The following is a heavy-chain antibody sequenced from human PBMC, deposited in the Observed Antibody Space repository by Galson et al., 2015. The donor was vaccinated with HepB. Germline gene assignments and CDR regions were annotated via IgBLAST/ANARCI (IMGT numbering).Heavy chain of an antibody. Sequence: SLRLSCAASGFTFSSYWMSWVRQAPGKGLEWVANIKQDGSEKYYVDSVKGRFTISRDNAKNSLYLQMNSLRAEDTAVYYCARDWSGSSWGTYYYYGMDVWGQGTTVTVSS. CDR2: IKQDGSEK. J-gene: IGHJ6*02. CDR3: ARDWSGSSWGTYYYYGMDV. V-gene: IGHV3-7*03. D-gene: IGHD6-13*01. CDR1: GFTFSSYW.